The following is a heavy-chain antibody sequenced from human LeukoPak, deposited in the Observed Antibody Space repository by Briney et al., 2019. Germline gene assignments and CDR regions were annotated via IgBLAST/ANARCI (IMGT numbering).Heavy chain of an antibody. V-gene: IGHV5-51*01. CDR3: ARRGGSLHFFDF. D-gene: IGHD2-15*01. J-gene: IGHJ4*01. CDR2: IYPGDSDT. CDR1: GYSFTSSW. Sequence: GESLKISCKGSGYSFTSSWIGWVRLMPGKGLEWMGIIYPGDSDTRYSPSFLGQVTISADKSTSTAYLQWSSVKASDTAMYYCARRGGSLHFFDFWGHGTLVTVSS.